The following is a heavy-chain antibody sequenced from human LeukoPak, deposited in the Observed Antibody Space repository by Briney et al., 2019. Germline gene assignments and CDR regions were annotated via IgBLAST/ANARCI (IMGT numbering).Heavy chain of an antibody. Sequence: GGSLRLSCAASGFTFSSYAMSWVRQAPGKGLEWVSAVISSGGSTYYADSLKGRFTISRDNSKNTLYLQMNSVRAEDTAVYYCAKLWSTSRGAFDIWGQGTMVIVSS. V-gene: IGHV3-23*01. J-gene: IGHJ3*02. D-gene: IGHD1-1*01. CDR2: VISSGGST. CDR3: AKLWSTSRGAFDI. CDR1: GFTFSSYA.